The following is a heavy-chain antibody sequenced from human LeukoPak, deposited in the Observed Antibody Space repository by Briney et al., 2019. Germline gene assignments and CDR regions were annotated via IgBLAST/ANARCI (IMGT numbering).Heavy chain of an antibody. CDR1: GFTFSSYA. V-gene: IGHV3-53*01. CDR2: IYSDGST. D-gene: IGHD3-16*02. CDR3: ARDIGEVMVRLGFDI. J-gene: IGHJ3*02. Sequence: GGSLRLSCAASGFTFSSYAMSWARQAPGKGLEWVSIIYSDGSTFYRDSVQGRFTISRDNSKNTLFLQMNSLRAEDTAVYYCARDIGEVMVRLGFDIWGQGTAVTVSS.